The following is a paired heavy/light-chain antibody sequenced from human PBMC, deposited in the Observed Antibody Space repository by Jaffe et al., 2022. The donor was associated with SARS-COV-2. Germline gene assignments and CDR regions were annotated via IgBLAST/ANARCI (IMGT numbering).Light chain of an antibody. CDR3: QQSYSTLRRT. CDR1: QSISSY. V-gene: IGKV1-39*01. CDR2: AAS. Sequence: DIQMTQSPSSLSASVGDRVTITCRASQSISSYLNWYQQKPGKAPKLLIYAASSLQSGVPSRFSGSGSGTDFTLTISSLQPEDFATYYCQQSYSTLRRTFGQGTKVEIK. J-gene: IGKJ1*01.
Heavy chain of an antibody. J-gene: IGHJ4*02. CDR1: GFTFSSYA. CDR3: AKDQFVFRSGASPPPFDY. V-gene: IGHV3-23*01. Sequence: EVQLLESGGGLVQPGGSLRLSCAASGFTFSSYAMSWVRQAPGKGLEWVSAISGSGGSTYYADSVKGRFTISRDNSKNTLYLQMNSLRAEDTAVYYCAKDQFVFRSGASPPPFDYWGQGTLVTVSS. CDR2: ISGSGGST. D-gene: IGHD2-15*01.